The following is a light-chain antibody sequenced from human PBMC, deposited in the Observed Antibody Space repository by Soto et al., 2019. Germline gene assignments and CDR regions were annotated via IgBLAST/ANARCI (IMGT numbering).Light chain of an antibody. CDR1: SSDVGGYNY. CDR3: SSYTSSPTLV. V-gene: IGLV2-14*01. J-gene: IGLJ3*02. Sequence: QSALTQPASVSGSPGQSITISCTGTSSDVGGYNYVSWYQQHPGKAPKLMIYEVRNRPSGVSNRFSGSKSGNTASLTISGLQAEDEADYYCSSYTSSPTLVFGGGTKLTVL. CDR2: EVR.